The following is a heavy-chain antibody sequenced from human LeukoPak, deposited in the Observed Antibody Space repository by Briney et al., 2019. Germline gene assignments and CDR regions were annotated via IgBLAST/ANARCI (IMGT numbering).Heavy chain of an antibody. CDR2: ISSSSSYI. D-gene: IGHD3-10*01. CDR1: GFTFKSFS. V-gene: IGHV3-21*01. Sequence: GGSLRLSCAASGFTFKSFSMTWVRQAPGKGLEWVSSISSSSSYIYYADSVKGRFTISRDNAKNSLYLQMNSLRAEDTAVYYCARGYDGSGSYYYYGMDVWGQGTTVTVSS. J-gene: IGHJ6*02. CDR3: ARGYDGSGSYYYYGMDV.